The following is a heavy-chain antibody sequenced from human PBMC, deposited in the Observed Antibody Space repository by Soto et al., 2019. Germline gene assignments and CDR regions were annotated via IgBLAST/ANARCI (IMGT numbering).Heavy chain of an antibody. Sequence: NPSETLSLTCTVSGGSIRSYYWGWIRQTPEKGLEWIGYIYHTGSTNYNPSLQTRVSISVDTSKNQFSLKLSSVTAADTAVYYCARNYGDYTSYFDYRGQGTLVTVSS. CDR2: IYHTGST. J-gene: IGHJ4*02. CDR3: ARNYGDYTSYFDY. V-gene: IGHV4-59*08. CDR1: GGSIRSYY. D-gene: IGHD4-17*01.